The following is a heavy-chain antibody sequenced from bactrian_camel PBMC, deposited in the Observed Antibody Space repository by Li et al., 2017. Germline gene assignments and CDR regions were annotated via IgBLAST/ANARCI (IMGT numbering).Heavy chain of an antibody. V-gene: IGHV3S55*01. CDR3: AASGSLSWGNLQYWLLREVTYNY. CDR1: GDTIGRYC. CDR2: IESDGST. J-gene: IGHJ4*01. Sequence: VQLVESGGGSVQVGGSLRLSCVASGDTIGRYCMGWFRQIPDREREGVAGIESDGSTSYADSVKGRFTISQDNAKNTLYLSMNSLKPEDTSMYYCAASGSLSWGNLQYWLLREVTYNYWGQGTQVTVS. D-gene: IGHD1*01.